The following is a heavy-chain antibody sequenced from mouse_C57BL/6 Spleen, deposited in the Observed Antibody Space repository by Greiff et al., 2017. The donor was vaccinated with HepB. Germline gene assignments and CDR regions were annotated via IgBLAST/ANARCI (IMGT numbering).Heavy chain of an antibody. CDR2: IYPGSGST. CDR1: GYTFTSYW. V-gene: IGHV1-55*01. Sequence: QVQLQQPGAELVKPGASVKMSCKASGYTFTSYWITWVKQRPGQGLEWIGDIYPGSGSTNYNEKFKSKATLTVDTSSSTAYMQLSSLTSEDSAVYYCARSGYYGPAWFAYWGQGTLVTVSA. J-gene: IGHJ3*01. CDR3: ARSGYYGPAWFAY. D-gene: IGHD1-1*01.